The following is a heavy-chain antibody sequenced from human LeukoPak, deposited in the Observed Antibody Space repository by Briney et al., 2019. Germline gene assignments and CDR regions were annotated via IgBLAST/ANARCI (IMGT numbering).Heavy chain of an antibody. D-gene: IGHD5-12*01. V-gene: IGHV1-8*01. CDR3: ARARAYSGHYAFDI. J-gene: IGHJ3*02. CDR1: GYTFTNYD. CDR2: LNPNSGNT. Sequence: ASVKVSCKASGYTFTNYDVNWVRQASGQGLEWMGRLNPNSGNTDYEQKLQGRVTVTINTSISTAYMELSSLTSDDTAVYYCARARAYSGHYAFDIWGQGTKVTVSS.